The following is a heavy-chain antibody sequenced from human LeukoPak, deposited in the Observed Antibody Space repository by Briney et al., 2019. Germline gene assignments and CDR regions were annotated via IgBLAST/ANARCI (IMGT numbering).Heavy chain of an antibody. D-gene: IGHD3/OR15-3a*01. CDR3: ARQTGSGLFILP. CDR2: MSYTGST. V-gene: IGHV4-59*08. Sequence: SETLSLTCTVSGDSINSSYWSWIRQPPGKGLEWIGYMSYTGSTDYKPSLKSRVSISRETSKNQFSLRLTSVTAADTAVYYCARQTGSGLFILPGGQGTLVTVSS. CDR1: GDSINSSY. J-gene: IGHJ4*02.